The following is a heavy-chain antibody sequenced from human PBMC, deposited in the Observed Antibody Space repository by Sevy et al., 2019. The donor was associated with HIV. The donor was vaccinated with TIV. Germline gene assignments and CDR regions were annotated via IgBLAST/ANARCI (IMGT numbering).Heavy chain of an antibody. D-gene: IGHD3-16*01. CDR1: GFTFSTYW. V-gene: IGHV3-7*01. CDR3: ARALADWGSFHYSS. Sequence: GGSLRLSCAASGFTFSTYWMTWVRQAPGKGLEWVANIKQDGTDTNYEGSVRGRFTISRDNGRNLLYLHMNSLRAEDTAVYFCARALADWGSFHYSSWGRGVLVTVSS. CDR2: IKQDGTDT. J-gene: IGHJ4*02.